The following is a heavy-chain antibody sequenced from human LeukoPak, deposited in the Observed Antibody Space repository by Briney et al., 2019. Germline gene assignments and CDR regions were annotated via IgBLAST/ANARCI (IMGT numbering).Heavy chain of an antibody. D-gene: IGHD5/OR15-5a*01. CDR1: GFTFSSYG. CDR2: IWYDGSNK. Sequence: PGGSLRLSCAASGFTFSSYGMHWVRQAPGKGLEWVAVIWYDGSNKYYADSVKGRFTISRDNSKNTLYLQMNSLRAEDTAVYYCAREVSTSARGSAFDIWGQGTMVTVYS. V-gene: IGHV3-33*01. CDR3: AREVSTSARGSAFDI. J-gene: IGHJ3*02.